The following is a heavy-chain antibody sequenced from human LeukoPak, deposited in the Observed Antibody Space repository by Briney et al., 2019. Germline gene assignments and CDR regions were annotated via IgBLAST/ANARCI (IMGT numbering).Heavy chain of an antibody. D-gene: IGHD3-22*01. J-gene: IGHJ4*02. CDR1: GGTFSSYA. CDR2: IIPILGIA. CDR3: ASSSGYYYGPFDY. V-gene: IGHV1-69*04. Sequence: ASVKVSCKASGGTFSSYAISWVRQAPGQGLEWMGRIIPILGIANYAQKFQGRVTITADKSTSTAYMELSSLRSEDTAVYYCASSSGYYYGPFDYWGQGTLVTVSS.